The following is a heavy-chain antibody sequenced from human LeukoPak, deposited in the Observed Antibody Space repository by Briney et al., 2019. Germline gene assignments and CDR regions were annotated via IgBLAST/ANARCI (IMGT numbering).Heavy chain of an antibody. CDR3: ARDRTLRATTMIVVVISYYFDY. CDR1: GFTFSSYA. D-gene: IGHD3-22*01. Sequence: GRSLRLSCAASGFTFSSYAMHWVRQAPGKGLEWVAVISYDGSNKYYADSVKGRFTISRDNSKNTLYLHMNSLRAEDTAVYYCARDRTLRATTMIVVVISYYFDYWGQGTLVTVSS. CDR2: ISYDGSNK. J-gene: IGHJ4*02. V-gene: IGHV3-30*04.